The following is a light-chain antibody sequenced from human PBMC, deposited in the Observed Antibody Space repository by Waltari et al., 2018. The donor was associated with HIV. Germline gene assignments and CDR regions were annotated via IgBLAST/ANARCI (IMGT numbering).Light chain of an antibody. V-gene: IGLV1-44*01. Sequence: QSLLPQPPSASGTPGQRVTISCSGSYSNIGSNTVNWHQQPPGSAPRALSYNNDQRPAGAPDRFSGSNSGTSASLAISGRQSEDQGDYYCASWDDKLDGWVFGGGTRLTVL. CDR3: ASWDDKLDGWV. CDR2: NND. J-gene: IGLJ3*02. CDR1: YSNIGSNT.